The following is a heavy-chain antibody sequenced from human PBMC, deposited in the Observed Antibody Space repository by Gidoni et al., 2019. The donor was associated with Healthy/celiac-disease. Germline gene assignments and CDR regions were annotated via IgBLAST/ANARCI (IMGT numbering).Heavy chain of an antibody. D-gene: IGHD6-6*01. V-gene: IGHV3-21*01. CDR3: ARQLEYSSSAFDY. CDR1: GFTFSSYS. Sequence: EVQLVESGGGLVKTGGSLRLSCAASGFTFSSYSMNWVRQAPGKGLEWVSSISSSSSYIYYADSVKGRFTISRDNAKNSLYLQMNSLRAEDTAVYYCARQLEYSSSAFDYWSQGTLVTVSS. CDR2: ISSSSSYI. J-gene: IGHJ4*02.